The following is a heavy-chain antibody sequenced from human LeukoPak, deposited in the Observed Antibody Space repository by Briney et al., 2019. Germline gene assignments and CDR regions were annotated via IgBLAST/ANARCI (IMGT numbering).Heavy chain of an antibody. CDR2: TSSDLNVK. V-gene: IGHV3-30-3*01. CDR1: GFTFRNYV. D-gene: IGHD3-10*01. Sequence: GGSLRLFCAASGFTFRNYVIHWVRQAPGKGLEWVAVTSSDLNVKLYADSVKGRFTISRDNSRSTLYLQMNSLRPEDTAIYYCAREGYYGSGSSPSLYFDYWGQGTLVTVSS. J-gene: IGHJ4*02. CDR3: AREGYYGSGSSPSLYFDY.